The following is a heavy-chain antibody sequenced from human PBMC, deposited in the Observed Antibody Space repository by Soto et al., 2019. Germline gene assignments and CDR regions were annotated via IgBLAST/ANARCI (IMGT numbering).Heavy chain of an antibody. D-gene: IGHD3-10*01. V-gene: IGHV4-31*03. CDR3: ARDRKGKLLYHAFDI. Sequence: PSETLSLTCTVSGGSISSGGYYWSWIRQHPGKGLEWIGYIYYSGSTYYNPSLKSRVTISVDTSKNQFSLKLSSVTAADTAVYYCARDRKGKLLYHAFDIWGQGTMVTVSS. J-gene: IGHJ3*02. CDR2: IYYSGST. CDR1: GGSISSGGYY.